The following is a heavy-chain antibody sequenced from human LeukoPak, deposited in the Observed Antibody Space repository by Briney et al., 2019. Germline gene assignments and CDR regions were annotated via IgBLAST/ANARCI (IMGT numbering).Heavy chain of an antibody. J-gene: IGHJ4*02. CDR1: GGSFGGYY. Sequence: SETLSLTCAVYGGSFGGYYWSWIRQPPGKGLEWIGEINHSGSTNYNPSLKSRVTISVDTSKNQFSLKLSSVTAADAAVYYCATPDSSGYYYLYWGQGTLVTVSS. CDR2: INHSGST. CDR3: ATPDSSGYYYLY. V-gene: IGHV4-34*01. D-gene: IGHD3-22*01.